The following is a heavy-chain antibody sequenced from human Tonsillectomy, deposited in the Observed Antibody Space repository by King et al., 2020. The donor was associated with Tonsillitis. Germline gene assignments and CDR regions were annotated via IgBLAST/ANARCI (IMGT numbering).Heavy chain of an antibody. CDR1: GFSLSTSGVA. D-gene: IGHD5-12*01. V-gene: IGHV2-5*02. J-gene: IGHJ4*02. Sequence: TLKESGPTLVKPTQTLTLTCTFSGFSLSTSGVAVGWIRQPPGKALEWLALIYWDDDERYSPSLKNSLTITKDTSKNQVVLTMTNMDPVDTATYYCARIGHGLRVFDYWGQGTLVTVSS. CDR3: ARIGHGLRVFDY. CDR2: IYWDDDE.